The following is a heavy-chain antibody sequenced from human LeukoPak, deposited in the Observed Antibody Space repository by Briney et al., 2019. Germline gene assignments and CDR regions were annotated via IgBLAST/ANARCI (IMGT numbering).Heavy chain of an antibody. D-gene: IGHD3-3*01. V-gene: IGHV3-30-3*01. CDR3: ARDGVVGFDY. CDR2: ISYDGSNK. J-gene: IGHJ4*02. Sequence: PGGSLRLSCAASGFTFSSYAMHWVRQAPGKGLEWVAVISYDGSNKYYADSVKGRFTISRDNSKNTLYLQMNSLRAEDTAVYCCARDGVVGFDYWGQGTLVTVSS. CDR1: GFTFSSYA.